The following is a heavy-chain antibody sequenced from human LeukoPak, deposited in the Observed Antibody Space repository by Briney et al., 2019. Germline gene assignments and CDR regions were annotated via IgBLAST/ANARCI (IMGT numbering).Heavy chain of an antibody. Sequence: PSETLSLTRTVSGGSISSGGYYWSWIRQHPGKGLEWIGYIYYSGSTYYNPSLKSRVTISVDTSKNQFSLKLSSVTAADTAVYYCARERWSGYFDFWGQGTLVTVSS. J-gene: IGHJ4*02. CDR1: GGSISSGGYY. CDR2: IYYSGST. V-gene: IGHV4-31*03. D-gene: IGHD3-3*01. CDR3: ARERWSGYFDF.